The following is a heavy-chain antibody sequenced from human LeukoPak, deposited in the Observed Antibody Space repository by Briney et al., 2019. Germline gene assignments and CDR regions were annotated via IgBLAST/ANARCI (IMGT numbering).Heavy chain of an antibody. Sequence: KPSETLSLACTVYGGSFSGYYWSWIRQPPGKGLEWIGEINHSGSTNYNPSLKSRVTISIDTSKSQFSLKLTSVTAADTALYSCARDVDGLIDYWGQGTLVTVSS. J-gene: IGHJ4*02. CDR1: GGSFSGYY. D-gene: IGHD2-2*03. V-gene: IGHV4-34*01. CDR2: INHSGST. CDR3: ARDVDGLIDY.